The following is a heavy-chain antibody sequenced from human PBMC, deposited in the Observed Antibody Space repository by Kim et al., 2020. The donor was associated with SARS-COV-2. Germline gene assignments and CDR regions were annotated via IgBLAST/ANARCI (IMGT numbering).Heavy chain of an antibody. Sequence: LFTISSDKAKNTLYLQMNSLRAEDTAVYYCARGGIWYYDILTCYYPDFDYWGQGTLVTVSS. V-gene: IGHV3-74*01. J-gene: IGHJ4*02. D-gene: IGHD3-9*01. CDR3: ARGGIWYYDILTCYYPDFDY.